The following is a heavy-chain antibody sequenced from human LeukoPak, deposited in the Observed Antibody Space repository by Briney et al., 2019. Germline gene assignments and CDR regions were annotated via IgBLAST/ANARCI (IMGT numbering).Heavy chain of an antibody. CDR1: GFTFSSRW. CDR3: ARGGHCDGGCKSVAVDF. CDR2: IDGDGSST. J-gene: IGHJ4*02. Sequence: GGSLRLSCGASGFTFSSRWLHWVRQAPGKGLEWVSRIDGDGSSTNYADSVKGRFTISRDNAKNTLYLQMNSLRGEDTALYYCARGGHCDGGCKSVAVDFWGQGTLVTVSS. V-gene: IGHV3-74*01. D-gene: IGHD2-21*02.